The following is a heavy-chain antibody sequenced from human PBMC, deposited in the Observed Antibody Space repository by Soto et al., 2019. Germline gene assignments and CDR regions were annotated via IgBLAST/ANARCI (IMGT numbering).Heavy chain of an antibody. D-gene: IGHD6-19*01. CDR1: GYTFTGYY. CDR3: ARDTAVAGGPNHYYYYGMDV. J-gene: IGHJ6*02. V-gene: IGHV1-2*02. Sequence: GASVKVSCKASGYTFTGYYMHWVRQAPGQGLEWMGWINPNSGGTNYAQKFQGRVTMTRDTSISTAYMELSRLRSDDTAVYYCARDTAVAGGPNHYYYYGMDVWGQGTTVTVSS. CDR2: INPNSGGT.